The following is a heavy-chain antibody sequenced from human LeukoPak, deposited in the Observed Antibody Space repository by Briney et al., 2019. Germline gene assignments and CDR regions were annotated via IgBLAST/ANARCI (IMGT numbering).Heavy chain of an antibody. V-gene: IGHV1-69*05. CDR2: IIPIFGTA. D-gene: IGHD3-3*01. J-gene: IGHJ4*02. CDR3: ARGPTMGLFDY. Sequence: AASVKVSCKASGGTFSSYAISWVRQAPGQGLEWMGGIIPIFGTANYAQKFQGRVTITTDESTSTAYMELSSLRSEDTAVYYCARGPTMGLFDYWGQGTLVTVSS. CDR1: GGTFSSYA.